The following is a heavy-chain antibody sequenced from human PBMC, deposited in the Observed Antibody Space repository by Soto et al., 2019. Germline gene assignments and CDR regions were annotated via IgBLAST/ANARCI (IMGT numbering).Heavy chain of an antibody. CDR1: GGACTNYS. Sequence: QVQLLQSGAEVKKPGSSVKVSCKVSGGACTNYSLNWVRHAPGQGLEWLGGIIPLHNTSNYSLKLLGRGSVTADISSNTVYMHLSGLTSDDTATYYCAIWSNWNPLYYRGMDVWGQGTTVTVSS. CDR2: IIPLHNTS. CDR3: AIWSNWNPLYYRGMDV. V-gene: IGHV1-69*06. D-gene: IGHD1-20*01. J-gene: IGHJ6*02.